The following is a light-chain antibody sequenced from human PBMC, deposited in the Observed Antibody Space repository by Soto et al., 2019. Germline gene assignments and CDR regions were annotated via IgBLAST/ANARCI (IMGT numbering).Light chain of an antibody. Sequence: QSALTQTASVSGSPGQSITISCTGTSSDGGGYNYVSWYQHHPGKAPKLLIYDVSNRPSGISNRFSGSKSDNTASLTISGLQPEVEADYYCSSYTTSNTRQIVFGTGTKLTVL. CDR1: SSDGGGYNY. CDR3: SSYTTSNTRQIV. V-gene: IGLV2-14*03. CDR2: DVS. J-gene: IGLJ1*01.